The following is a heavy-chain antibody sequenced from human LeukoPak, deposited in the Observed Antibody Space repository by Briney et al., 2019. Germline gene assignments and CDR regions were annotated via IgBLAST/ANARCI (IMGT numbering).Heavy chain of an antibody. CDR2: IYPGDSET. CDR1: GYNFNNHW. Sequence: GESLKISCKGSGYNFNNHWIAWVPQIPGKGLEWMGIIYPGDSETRYSPSFQGQVTISDDKSISTAYLQWSSLKASDTAMYYCARYCSGSSCFHYGMDVWGQGTTVTVSS. V-gene: IGHV5-51*01. J-gene: IGHJ6*02. CDR3: ARYCSGSSCFHYGMDV. D-gene: IGHD2-15*01.